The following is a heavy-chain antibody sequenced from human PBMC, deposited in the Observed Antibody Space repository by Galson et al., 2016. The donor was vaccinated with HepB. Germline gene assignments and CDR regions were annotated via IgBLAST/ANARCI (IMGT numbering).Heavy chain of an antibody. V-gene: IGHV1-24*01. D-gene: IGHD1-26*01. CDR2: FDPEDGET. Sequence: SVKVSCKVSGYTLTELSMHWVRQAPGKGLEWMGGFDPEDGETIYAQKFQGRVTMTEDTSTDTVYMELSSLRSEDTAVYYCATFDREADMWDLLTWGQGTLVTASS. J-gene: IGHJ5*02. CDR1: GYTLTELS. CDR3: ATFDREADMWDLLT.